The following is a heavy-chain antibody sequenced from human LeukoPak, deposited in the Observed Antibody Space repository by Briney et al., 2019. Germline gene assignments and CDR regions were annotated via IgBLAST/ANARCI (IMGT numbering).Heavy chain of an antibody. Sequence: SVKVSCKASGGTFSSYAISWVRQAPGQGLEWMGGIIPIFGTANYAQKFQGRVTITADESTSTAYMELSSLRSEDTAVYYCARYGGYDPYSRSWYSYDYWGQGTLVTVSS. V-gene: IGHV1-69*13. CDR3: ARYGGYDPYSRSWYSYDY. CDR2: IIPIFGTA. CDR1: GGTFSSYA. D-gene: IGHD6-13*01. J-gene: IGHJ4*02.